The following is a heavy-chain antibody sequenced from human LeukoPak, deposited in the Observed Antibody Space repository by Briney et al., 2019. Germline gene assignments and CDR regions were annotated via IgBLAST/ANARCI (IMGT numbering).Heavy chain of an antibody. Sequence: GGSLRLSCAASGFTFSSYAMSWVRQAPGKGLEWVSAISGSGGSTYYADSVKGRFTISRDNSKNTLYLQMNSLRAEDTAVYYCAKSVVRCCSGGSCYYLDYWGQGTLVTVSS. J-gene: IGHJ4*02. CDR1: GFTFSSYA. V-gene: IGHV3-23*01. D-gene: IGHD2-15*01. CDR2: ISGSGGST. CDR3: AKSVVRCCSGGSCYYLDY.